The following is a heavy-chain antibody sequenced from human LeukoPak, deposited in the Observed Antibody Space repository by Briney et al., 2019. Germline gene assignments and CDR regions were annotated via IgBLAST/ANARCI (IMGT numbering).Heavy chain of an antibody. CDR3: ARGHDLDAFDI. CDR2: ISSNGGST. J-gene: IGHJ3*02. CDR1: GFTFSSYA. Sequence: PGGSLRLSCAASGFTFSSYAMSWVRQAPGKGLEYVSAISSNGGSTYCANSVKGRFTISRDNSKNTLYLQMGSLRAEDMAVYYCARGHDLDAFDIWGQGTMVTVSS. V-gene: IGHV3-64*01.